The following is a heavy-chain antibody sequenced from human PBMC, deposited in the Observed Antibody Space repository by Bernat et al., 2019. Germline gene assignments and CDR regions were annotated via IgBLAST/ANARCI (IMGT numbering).Heavy chain of an antibody. CDR1: GGSFSGYY. CDR2: INHSGST. Sequence: QVQLQQWGAGLLKPSETLSLTCAVYGGSFSGYYWSWVRQPPGKGLEWSGEINHSGSTNYNPSLKSRVTISVDTSKNQFSLKLSSVTAADTAVYYCARVVVYDILTGYYSYYFDYWGQGTLVTVSS. D-gene: IGHD3-9*01. V-gene: IGHV4-34*01. CDR3: ARVVVYDILTGYYSYYFDY. J-gene: IGHJ4*02.